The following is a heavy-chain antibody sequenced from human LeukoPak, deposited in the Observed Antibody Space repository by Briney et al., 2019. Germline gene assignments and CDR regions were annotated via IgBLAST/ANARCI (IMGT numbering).Heavy chain of an antibody. V-gene: IGHV1-3*01. CDR1: GYTFTSYA. J-gene: IGHJ3*02. D-gene: IGHD3-10*01. Sequence: GASVKVSCKASGYTFTSYAMHWVRQAPGQRLEWMGWINAGNGNTKYSQKFHGRVTITRDTSASTAYMELSSLRSEDTAVYYCARWTSITMVRGADAFDIWGQGTMVTVSS. CDR2: INAGNGNT. CDR3: ARWTSITMVRGADAFDI.